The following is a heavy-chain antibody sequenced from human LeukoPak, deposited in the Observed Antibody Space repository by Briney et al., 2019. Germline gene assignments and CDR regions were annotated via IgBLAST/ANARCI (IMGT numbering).Heavy chain of an antibody. J-gene: IGHJ6*02. V-gene: IGHV1-8*01. Sequence: GASVKVSCKASGYTFTSYDINWVRQATGQGLEWMGWMNPNSGNTGDAQKFQGRVTMTRNTSISTAYMELSSLRSEDTAVYYCARDFPYYDILTGYRNYYYGMDVWGQGTTVTVSS. CDR2: MNPNSGNT. D-gene: IGHD3-9*01. CDR3: ARDFPYYDILTGYRNYYYGMDV. CDR1: GYTFTSYD.